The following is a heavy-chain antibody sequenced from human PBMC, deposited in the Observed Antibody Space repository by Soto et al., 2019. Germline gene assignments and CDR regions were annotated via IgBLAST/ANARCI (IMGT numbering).Heavy chain of an antibody. D-gene: IGHD5-12*01. J-gene: IGHJ4*02. CDR1: GGTFSSYA. CDR3: ARDPPQEYSGYDFNLDY. V-gene: IGHV1-69*10. Sequence: GASVKVSCKASGGTFSSYAISWVRQAPGQGLEWMGGIIPILGIASYAQKFQGRVTITADKSTSTAYMELSSLRSEDTAVYYCARDPPQEYSGYDFNLDYWGQGTLVTVSS. CDR2: IIPILGIA.